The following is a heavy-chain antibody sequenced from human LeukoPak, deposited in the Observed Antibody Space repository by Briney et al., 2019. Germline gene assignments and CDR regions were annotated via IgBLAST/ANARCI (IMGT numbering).Heavy chain of an antibody. CDR2: ISSSSSYI. CDR1: GFTFSSYS. CDR3: ARDMGGIEGYYFDY. Sequence: GGSLRLSCAASGFTFSSYSMNRVRQAPGKGLEWVSSISSSSSYIYYADSVKGRFTISRDNAKNSLYLQMNSLRAEDTAVYYCARDMGGIEGYYFDYWGQGTLVTVSS. V-gene: IGHV3-21*01. D-gene: IGHD2-21*01. J-gene: IGHJ4*02.